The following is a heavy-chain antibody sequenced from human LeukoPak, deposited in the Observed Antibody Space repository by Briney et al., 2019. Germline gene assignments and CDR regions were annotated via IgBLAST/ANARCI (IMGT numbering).Heavy chain of an antibody. V-gene: IGHV1-69*04. J-gene: IGHJ4*02. Sequence: GASVKVSCKASGGTFSSYAISWVRQAPGQGLEWMGRIIPILGIANYAQKFQGRVTIIADKSTSTAYMELSSLRSEDTAVYYCARGDSVSGDYWGQGTLVTVSS. CDR2: IIPILGIA. CDR3: ARGDSVSGDY. CDR1: GGTFSSYA. D-gene: IGHD1-26*01.